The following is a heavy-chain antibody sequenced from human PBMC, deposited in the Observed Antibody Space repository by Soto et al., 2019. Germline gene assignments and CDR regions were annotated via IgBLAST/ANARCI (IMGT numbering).Heavy chain of an antibody. CDR3: ASEHYDYVWGSYRYTGFDYFDY. D-gene: IGHD3-16*02. CDR1: GFTFSSYA. J-gene: IGHJ4*02. V-gene: IGHV3-30-3*01. CDR2: ISYDGSNK. Sequence: GGSLRLSCAASGFTFSSYAMHWVRQAPGKGLEWVAVISYDGSNKYYADSVKGRFTISRDNSKNTLYLQMNSLRAEDTAVYYCASEHYDYVWGSYRYTGFDYFDYWGQGTLVTVSS.